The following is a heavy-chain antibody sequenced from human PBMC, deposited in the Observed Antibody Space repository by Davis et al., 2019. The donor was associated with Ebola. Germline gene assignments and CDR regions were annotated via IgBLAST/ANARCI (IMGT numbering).Heavy chain of an antibody. J-gene: IGHJ6*03. CDR2: INPSGGST. D-gene: IGHD1-26*01. Sequence: ASVKVSCKASGYTFNSYYIHWVRQAPGQGLEWMGIINPSGGSTSYAQKFQGRVTMTRDTSTSTVYMELSSLRSEDTAVYYCARGPSGTLHYYYYMDVWGKGTTVTVSS. V-gene: IGHV1-46*02. CDR1: GYTFNSYY. CDR3: ARGPSGTLHYYYYMDV.